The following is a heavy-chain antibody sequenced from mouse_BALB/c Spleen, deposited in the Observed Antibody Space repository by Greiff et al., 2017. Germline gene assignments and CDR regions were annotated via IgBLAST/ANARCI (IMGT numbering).Heavy chain of an antibody. CDR1: GFTFSNYW. Sequence: EVQGVESGGGLVQPGGSMKLSCVASGFTFSNYWMNWVRQSPEKGLEWVAEIRLKSNNYATHYAESVKGRFTISRDDSKSSVYLQMNNLIAEDTGIYYCTTSTMISMDYWGQGTSVTVSS. CDR3: TTSTMISMDY. CDR2: IRLKSNNYAT. D-gene: IGHD2-4*01. V-gene: IGHV6-6*02. J-gene: IGHJ4*01.